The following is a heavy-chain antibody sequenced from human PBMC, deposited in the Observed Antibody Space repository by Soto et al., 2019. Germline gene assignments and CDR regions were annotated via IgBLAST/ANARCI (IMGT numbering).Heavy chain of an antibody. D-gene: IGHD6-19*01. Sequence: ASVTVSCEDSGDTSDSFAISWVRQAPGQGLEWMGGIIPMFGTGNYAQKFQGRLTITADESTGTSYMDLKSLRSEDTAVYFCARENRDDNSGWYSSSDWFDPWGQATLVTVSS. J-gene: IGHJ5*02. CDR3: ARENRDDNSGWYSSSDWFDP. CDR1: GDTSDSFA. V-gene: IGHV1-69*13. CDR2: IIPMFGTG.